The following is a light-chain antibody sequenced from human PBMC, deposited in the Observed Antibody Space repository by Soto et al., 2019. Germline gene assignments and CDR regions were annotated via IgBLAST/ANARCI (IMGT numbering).Light chain of an antibody. Sequence: DIQMTQSPSSLSASVGDRVSLTCRAGQNVGSFVNWYQHKPGKAPRLLIYATSNLQSGVTSRISGSGYGTECTHTIIILQTEDFATHFCQQIYSAQHTFGQGTKLEI. CDR3: QQIYSAQHT. CDR2: ATS. V-gene: IGKV1-39*01. CDR1: QNVGSF. J-gene: IGKJ2*01.